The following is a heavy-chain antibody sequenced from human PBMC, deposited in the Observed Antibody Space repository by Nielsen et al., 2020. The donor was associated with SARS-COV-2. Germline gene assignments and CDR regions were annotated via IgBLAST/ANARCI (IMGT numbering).Heavy chain of an antibody. V-gene: IGHV3-23*01. Sequence: WIRQPPGKGLEWVSRISGSGSYADYADSVKGRFTISRDNSKNTLYLQMNSLRAEDTAVYYCAKGGVSVYGDSYYFDFWGQGSLVTVSS. J-gene: IGHJ4*02. CDR3: AKGGVSVYGDSYYFDF. CDR2: ISGSGSYA. D-gene: IGHD4-17*01.